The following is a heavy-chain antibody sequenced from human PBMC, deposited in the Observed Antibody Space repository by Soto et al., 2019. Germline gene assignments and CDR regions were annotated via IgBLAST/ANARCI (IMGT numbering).Heavy chain of an antibody. D-gene: IGHD2-21*02. CDR1: GFTFSSYW. V-gene: IGHV3-7*01. Sequence: GGSLRLSCAASGFTFSSYWMSWVRQAPGKGLEWVANIKQDGSEKYYVDSVKGRFTISRDNAKNSLYLQMNSLRAEDTAVYYCERNKVTNWFDPWGQGTLVTVSS. J-gene: IGHJ5*02. CDR3: ERNKVTNWFDP. CDR2: IKQDGSEK.